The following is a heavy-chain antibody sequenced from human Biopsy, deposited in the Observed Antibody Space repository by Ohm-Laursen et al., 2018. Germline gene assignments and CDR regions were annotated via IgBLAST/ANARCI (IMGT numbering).Heavy chain of an antibody. CDR3: ARATNSTGWPYYYFYGMDV. CDR1: GGSISSDY. Sequence: GTLSLTCPVSGGSISSDYWSWIRQTPGKGLEWIGYIYYSGSTNYNPSLKSRVTISADTSKNQFSLRLNSVTAADTAVYYCARATNSTGWPYYYFYGMDVWGQGTTVTVSS. J-gene: IGHJ6*02. V-gene: IGHV4-59*01. D-gene: IGHD2/OR15-2a*01. CDR2: IYYSGST.